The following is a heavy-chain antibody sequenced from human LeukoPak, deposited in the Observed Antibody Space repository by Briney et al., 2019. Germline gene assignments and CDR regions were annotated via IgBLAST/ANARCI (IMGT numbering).Heavy chain of an antibody. J-gene: IGHJ4*02. V-gene: IGHV3-7*01. CDR3: ARYLYNWNPYLDY. CDR2: IKQDGSEK. CDR1: GFTFSNYA. Sequence: PGGSLRLSCAASGFTFSNYAMHWVRQAPGEGLEWVANIKQDGSEKYYVDSVKGRFTISRDNAKNSLYLQMNSLRAEDTAVYYCARYLYNWNPYLDYWGQGTLVTVSS. D-gene: IGHD1-20*01.